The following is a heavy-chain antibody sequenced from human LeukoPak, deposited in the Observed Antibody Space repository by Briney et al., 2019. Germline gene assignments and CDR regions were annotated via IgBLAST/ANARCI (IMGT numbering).Heavy chain of an antibody. CDR2: FDPEDGET. V-gene: IGHV1-24*01. D-gene: IGHD3-22*01. J-gene: IGHJ4*02. CDR3: ARSGYYDSSGYYPELGDYFDY. Sequence: ASVKVSCKVSGYTLTELSMHWVRQAPGKGLGWMGGFDPEDGETIYAQKFQGRVTMTEDTSTDTAYMELRSLRSDDTAVYYCARSGYYDSSGYYPELGDYFDYWGQGTLVTVSS. CDR1: GYTLTELS.